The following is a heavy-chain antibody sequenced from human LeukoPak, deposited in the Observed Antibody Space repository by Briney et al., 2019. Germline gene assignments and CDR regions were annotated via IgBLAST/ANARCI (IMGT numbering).Heavy chain of an antibody. D-gene: IGHD1-26*01. Sequence: PPESLSLTCTLSGGSPTIYYWSWVRPPPGGGLEWVGFIYYSGSTNYNPSLKRRVNISVDTSKNQFSLKLSSVAGEDTAVYYCARDLRGGGYSLGAFDIWGQGTMVTVSS. CDR3: ARDLRGGGYSLGAFDI. CDR1: GGSPTIYY. J-gene: IGHJ3*02. CDR2: IYYSGST. V-gene: IGHV4-59*01.